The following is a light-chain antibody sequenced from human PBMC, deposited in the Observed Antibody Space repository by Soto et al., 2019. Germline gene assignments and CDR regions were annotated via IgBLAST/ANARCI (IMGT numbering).Light chain of an antibody. Sequence: QSALTQPPSVSGSPGQSITISCSDTSSDVSGYKSVSWYQQHPGKAPKLIIYDVSNRPSGVSDRFSGSKSGNTASLTISGLQAEDEADYYCYSYKSTMNRVFGGGTKVTVL. CDR3: YSYKSTMNRV. CDR2: DVS. CDR1: SSDVSGYKS. J-gene: IGLJ2*01. V-gene: IGLV2-14*03.